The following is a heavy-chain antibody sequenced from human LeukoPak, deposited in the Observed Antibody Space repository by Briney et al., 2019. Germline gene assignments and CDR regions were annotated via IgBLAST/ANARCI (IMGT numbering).Heavy chain of an antibody. CDR1: GFTVSSNY. CDR2: ICSGGST. V-gene: IGHV3-66*02. CDR3: ARVSTYYYDSSGYYYDY. J-gene: IGHJ4*02. Sequence: GGSLRLSCAASGFTVSSNYMSWVRQAPGKGLEWVSVICSGGSTYYADSVKGRFTITRDNSKNTLYLQMNSLRAEDTAVYYCARVSTYYYDSSGYYYDYWGQGTLVTVSS. D-gene: IGHD3-22*01.